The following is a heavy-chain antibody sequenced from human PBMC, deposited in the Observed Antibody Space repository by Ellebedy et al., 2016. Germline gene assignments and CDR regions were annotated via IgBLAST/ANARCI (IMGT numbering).Heavy chain of an antibody. J-gene: IGHJ4*02. Sequence: GESLKISCAASGFTFSSYSMNWVRQAPGKGLEWVSYISSSSSSSSTIYYADSVKGRFTISRDNAKTSLYLQMNSLRAEDTAVYYCAMTDTADYWGQGTLVTVSS. V-gene: IGHV3-48*04. CDR3: AMTDTADY. D-gene: IGHD5-18*01. CDR1: GFTFSSYS. CDR2: ISSSSSSSSTI.